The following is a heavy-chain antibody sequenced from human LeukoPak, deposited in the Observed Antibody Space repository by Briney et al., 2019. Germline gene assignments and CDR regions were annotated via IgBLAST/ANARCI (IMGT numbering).Heavy chain of an antibody. Sequence: SVKVSCKASGGTFSSYSISWVRQAPGQGLEWMGGIIPIFDTADYAQKFQGRVTITADESTSTAYMELSSLRSEDTAVYYCAREARDDAFDIWGQGTMVTVSS. CDR1: GGTFSSYS. CDR3: AREARDDAFDI. V-gene: IGHV1-69*13. J-gene: IGHJ3*02. CDR2: IIPIFDTA.